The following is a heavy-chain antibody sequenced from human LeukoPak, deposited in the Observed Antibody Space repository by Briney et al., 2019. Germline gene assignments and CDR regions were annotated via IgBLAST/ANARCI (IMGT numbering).Heavy chain of an antibody. CDR3: ARDRYYYDSSGYTLDY. Sequence: GGSLRLSCAASGFTFSSYWMHWVRQAPGKGLVWVSRINIDGSSTSYADSVKGRFTISRDNAKNTLYLQMNSLRAEDTAVYYCARDRYYYDSSGYTLDYWGQGTLVTVSS. D-gene: IGHD3-22*01. CDR1: GFTFSSYW. CDR2: INIDGSST. J-gene: IGHJ4*02. V-gene: IGHV3-74*01.